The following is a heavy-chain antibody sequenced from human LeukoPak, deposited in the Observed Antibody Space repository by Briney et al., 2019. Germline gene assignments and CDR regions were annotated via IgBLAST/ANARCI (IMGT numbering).Heavy chain of an antibody. V-gene: IGHV4-4*07. J-gene: IGHJ4*02. Sequence: PSETLSLTCTVSGGSISSYYWSWIRQPAGKGLEWIGRIYTSGSTYYNPSLKSRVAISVDTSKNQFSLKLSSVTAADTAVYYCAMHSGSYAYESYFDYWGQGTLVTVSS. D-gene: IGHD1-26*01. CDR3: AMHSGSYAYESYFDY. CDR1: GGSISSYY. CDR2: IYTSGST.